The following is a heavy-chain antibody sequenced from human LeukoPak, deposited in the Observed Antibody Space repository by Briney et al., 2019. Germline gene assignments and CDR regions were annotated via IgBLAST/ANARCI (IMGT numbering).Heavy chain of an antibody. D-gene: IGHD3-22*01. V-gene: IGHV4-30-4*08. Sequence: SETLSLTCAVYGGSFSGYYWSWIRQPPGKGLEWIGYIYYSGSTYYNPSLKSRVTISVDTSKNQFSLKLSSVTAADTAVYYCARTYYYDSSGYYLGYWGQGTLVTVSS. CDR2: IYYSGST. CDR3: ARTYYYDSSGYYLGY. J-gene: IGHJ4*02. CDR1: GGSFSGYY.